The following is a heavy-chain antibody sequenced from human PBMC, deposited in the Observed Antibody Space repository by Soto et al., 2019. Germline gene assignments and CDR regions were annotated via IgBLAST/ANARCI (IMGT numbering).Heavy chain of an antibody. J-gene: IGHJ6*02. CDR3: ARYRTAMVHDGMDV. Sequence: GESLKISCQGSGYSFTSYWISWVRQMPGKVLEWMGRIDPSDSYTNYSPSFQGHVTISADKSISTAYLQWSSLKASDTAMYYCARYRTAMVHDGMDVWGQGTTVNVSS. D-gene: IGHD5-18*01. CDR2: IDPSDSYT. V-gene: IGHV5-10-1*01. CDR1: GYSFTSYW.